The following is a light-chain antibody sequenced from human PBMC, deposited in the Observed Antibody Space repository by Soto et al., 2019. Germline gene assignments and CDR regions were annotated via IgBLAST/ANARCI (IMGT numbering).Light chain of an antibody. CDR2: DAS. CDR1: QSVSSY. Sequence: EIVLTQSPATLSLSPGERATLSCRASQSVSSYLTWYQQKPGQAPKVLIYDASNRATGIPARFSGSGSGTNFTLTISSLEPEDFAVYYCQQRRNWLTFGGGTKVEIK. CDR3: QQRRNWLT. J-gene: IGKJ4*01. V-gene: IGKV3-11*01.